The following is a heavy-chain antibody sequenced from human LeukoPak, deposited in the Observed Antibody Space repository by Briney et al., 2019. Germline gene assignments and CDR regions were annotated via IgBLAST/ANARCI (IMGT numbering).Heavy chain of an antibody. Sequence: SETLSLTCTVSGGSISSYYWSWIRQPPGKGLEWIGRVSTSGSTNYNPSLKSRVTISLDTSKNQFSLKLSSVTAADTAVYYCAKVIRYDLDAFDIWGQGTLVTVPS. V-gene: IGHV4-4*08. J-gene: IGHJ3*02. D-gene: IGHD3/OR15-3a*01. CDR1: GGSISSYY. CDR3: AKVIRYDLDAFDI. CDR2: VSTSGST.